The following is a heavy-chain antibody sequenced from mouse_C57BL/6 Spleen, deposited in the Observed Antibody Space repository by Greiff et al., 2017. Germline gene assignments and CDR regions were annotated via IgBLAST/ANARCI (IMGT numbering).Heavy chain of an antibody. J-gene: IGHJ2*01. D-gene: IGHD1-1*01. V-gene: IGHV1-19*01. CDR2: INPYNGGT. CDR3: ARRGITTVVAEGFDY. Sequence: EVQLQQSGPVLVKPGASVKMSCKASGYTFTDYYMNWVKQSHGKSLEWIGVINPYNGGTSYNQKFKGKATLTVDKSSSTAYMELNSLTSEDSAVYYCARRGITTVVAEGFDYGGQGTTLTVSS. CDR1: GYTFTDYY.